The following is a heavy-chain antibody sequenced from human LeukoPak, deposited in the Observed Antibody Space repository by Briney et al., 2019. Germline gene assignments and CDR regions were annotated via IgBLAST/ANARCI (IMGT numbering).Heavy chain of an antibody. V-gene: IGHV4-34*01. CDR3: ARGPYYYGSGSYDY. Sequence: PSETLPLTCAVYGGSFSGYYWSWIRQPPGKGLEWIGEINHSGSTNYNPSLKSRVTISVDTSKNQFSLKLSSVTAADTAVYYCARGPYYYGSGSYDYWGQGTLVTVSS. J-gene: IGHJ4*02. D-gene: IGHD3-10*01. CDR2: INHSGST. CDR1: GGSFSGYY.